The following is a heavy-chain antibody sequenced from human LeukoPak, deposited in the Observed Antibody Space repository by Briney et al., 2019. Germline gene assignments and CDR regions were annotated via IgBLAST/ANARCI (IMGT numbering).Heavy chain of an antibody. J-gene: IGHJ4*02. D-gene: IGHD4-17*01. V-gene: IGHV3-23*01. CDR2: ISGSGGST. Sequence: GGSLRLSCAASGFTFGNYAMTWVRQAPGEGLEWVSSISGSGGSTYYADSVKGRFTISRDNSKNTLYLQMNSLRAEDTAVYYCAKTSEPLTTVTRYFDYWGQGTLVTVSS. CDR1: GFTFGNYA. CDR3: AKTSEPLTTVTRYFDY.